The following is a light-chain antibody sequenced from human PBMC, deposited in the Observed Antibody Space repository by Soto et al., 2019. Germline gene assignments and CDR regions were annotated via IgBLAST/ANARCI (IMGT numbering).Light chain of an antibody. CDR3: SSYTTSNTLV. Sequence: QSALTQPASVSGYPGQSITISCTGTSSDVGAYTYVSWYQQHPGKAPKLMIFEVSDRPSGVSNRFSGSKSGNTASLTISGLQAEDEADYYCSSYTTSNTLVFGGGTKLTVL. CDR2: EVS. J-gene: IGLJ2*01. V-gene: IGLV2-14*01. CDR1: SSDVGAYTY.